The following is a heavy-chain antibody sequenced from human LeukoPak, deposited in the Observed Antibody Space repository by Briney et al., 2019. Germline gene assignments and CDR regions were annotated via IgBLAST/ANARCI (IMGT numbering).Heavy chain of an antibody. D-gene: IGHD3-22*01. CDR3: TRGGNYDSSGYWVGYFDY. Sequence: PGGSLRLSCTASGFTFGDYAMSWVRQAPGKGLEWVGFIRSKAYGGTTEYAASVKGRFTISRDDSKSIAYLQMNSLKTEDTAVYYCTRGGNYDSSGYWVGYFDYWGQGTLVTVSS. V-gene: IGHV3-49*04. CDR1: GFTFGDYA. J-gene: IGHJ4*02. CDR2: IRSKAYGGTT.